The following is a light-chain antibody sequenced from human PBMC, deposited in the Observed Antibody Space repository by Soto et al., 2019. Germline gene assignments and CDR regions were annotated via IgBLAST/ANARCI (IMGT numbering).Light chain of an antibody. CDR2: GAS. V-gene: IGKV3-15*01. CDR3: LQYTDWPRT. J-gene: IGKJ2*01. Sequence: EIVMTQSPATLSVSPGERATLSCWASQSVSTSLAWYQQKPGQAPRLLIYGASTRATGIPARFSGSGSGTEFTLTISSLQADDVTVYYCLQYTDWPRTFGQGTRLEIK. CDR1: QSVSTS.